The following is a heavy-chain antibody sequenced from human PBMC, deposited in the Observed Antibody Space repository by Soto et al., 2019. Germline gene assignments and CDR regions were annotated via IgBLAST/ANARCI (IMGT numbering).Heavy chain of an antibody. CDR2: IIPIFGTA. V-gene: IGHV1-69*13. D-gene: IGHD6-19*01. CDR3: ARGGSGWSAEHFQH. J-gene: IGHJ1*01. Sequence: SVKVSCKASGGTFSSYAISWVRQAPGQGLEWMGGIIPIFGTANYARRFQGRVTITADESTSTAYMELSSLRSEDTAVYYCARGGSGWSAEHFQHWGQGTLVTVSS. CDR1: GGTFSSYA.